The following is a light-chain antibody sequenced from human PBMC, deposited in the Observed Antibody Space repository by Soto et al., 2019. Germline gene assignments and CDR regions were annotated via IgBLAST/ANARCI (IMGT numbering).Light chain of an antibody. V-gene: IGKV1-39*01. J-gene: IGKJ3*01. CDR1: QSIGTS. Sequence: DFQMTQSPSSLSASVGDRVSITCRASQSIGTSLNWCQQKPGKAPKLLIYSASTLQGGGPSRFSGSGSGTDFTLTISSLQPEDFATYYCQQSYTAPFTFGPGTKVDVK. CDR2: SAS. CDR3: QQSYTAPFT.